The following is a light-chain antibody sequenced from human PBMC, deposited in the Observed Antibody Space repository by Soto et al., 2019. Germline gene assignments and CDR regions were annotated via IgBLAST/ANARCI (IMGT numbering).Light chain of an antibody. V-gene: IGLV2-14*01. CDR3: SSYTSDSSYV. CDR2: AVS. CDR1: SSDVGLYDY. J-gene: IGLJ1*01. Sequence: QSALTQPASVSRSRGQSITISCTGTSSDVGLYDYVSWYQQHPGKAPLLMIYAVSNRPSGVSNRFSASKSGNTASLFISRLQAEDEADYYSSSYTSDSSYVFGSGTKVTV.